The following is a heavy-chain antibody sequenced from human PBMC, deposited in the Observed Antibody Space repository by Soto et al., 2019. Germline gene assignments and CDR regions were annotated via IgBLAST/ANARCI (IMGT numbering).Heavy chain of an antibody. V-gene: IGHV4-34*01. Sequence: SETLPLTCAVYGGSFSGYYWSWIRQPPGKGLEWIGEINHSGSTNYNPSLKSRVTISVDTSKNQFSLKLSSVTAADTAVYYCARVWFGGRSGMDVWGQGTTVT. J-gene: IGHJ6*02. CDR2: INHSGST. CDR1: GGSFSGYY. D-gene: IGHD3-10*01. CDR3: ARVWFGGRSGMDV.